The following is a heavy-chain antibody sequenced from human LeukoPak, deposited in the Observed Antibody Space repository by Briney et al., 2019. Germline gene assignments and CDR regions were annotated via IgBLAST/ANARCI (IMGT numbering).Heavy chain of an antibody. V-gene: IGHV1-24*01. CDR1: GYTLTELS. J-gene: IGHJ5*02. Sequence: ASVKVSCKVSGYTLTELSMHWVRQAPGKGLEWMGGFDPEDGETIYAQKFQGRVTMTEDTSTSTAYMELRSLRSDDTAVYYCARDLYRDSLPVSWFDPWGQGTLVTVSS. CDR2: FDPEDGET. D-gene: IGHD4-11*01. CDR3: ARDLYRDSLPVSWFDP.